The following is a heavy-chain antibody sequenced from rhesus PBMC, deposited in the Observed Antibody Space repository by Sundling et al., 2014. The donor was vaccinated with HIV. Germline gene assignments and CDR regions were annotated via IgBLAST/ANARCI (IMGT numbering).Heavy chain of an antibody. J-gene: IGHJ6*01. CDR3: ARTGGGRSPLDYYGLDS. D-gene: IGHD6-25*01. V-gene: IGHV4S13*01. CDR2: IYSDSETT. Sequence: QVQLQESGPGLVKPSETLSLTCAVSDVSISGGYYWTWIRHPPGKGLEWIGAIYSDSETTNYNPSLKSRVTVSKDTSKKQFSLKLSSVTAADTAVYFCARTGGGRSPLDYYGLDSWGQGVVVTVSS. CDR1: DVSISGGYY.